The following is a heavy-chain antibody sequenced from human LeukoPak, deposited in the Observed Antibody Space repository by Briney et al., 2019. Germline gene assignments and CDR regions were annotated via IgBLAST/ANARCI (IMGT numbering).Heavy chain of an antibody. CDR2: IYSSGST. V-gene: IGHV4-61*01. J-gene: IGHJ4*02. D-gene: IGHD4-17*01. CDR1: GGAITDSNYY. Sequence: SETLSLTCTVSGGAITDSNYYWGWIRQPPGKGLEWIGFIYSSGSTKYNPSLKSRVSILVDTSKNQFSLKLNSLTAADTAVYYCARDGGDPAGYFDYWGQGTLITVSS. CDR3: ARDGGDPAGYFDY.